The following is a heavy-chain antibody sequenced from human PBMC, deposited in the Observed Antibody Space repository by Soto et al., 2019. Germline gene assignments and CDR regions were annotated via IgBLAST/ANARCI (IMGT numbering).Heavy chain of an antibody. D-gene: IGHD5-18*01. Sequence: LSLTCAVYGGSFSGCYWSWIRQPPGKGLEWIGEINHSGSTNYNPSLKSRVTISVDTSKNQFSLKLSSVTAADTAVYYCAADTAMVPHPGYWGQGTLVTVSS. CDR3: AADTAMVPHPGY. CDR1: GGSFSGCY. CDR2: INHSGST. J-gene: IGHJ4*02. V-gene: IGHV4-34*01.